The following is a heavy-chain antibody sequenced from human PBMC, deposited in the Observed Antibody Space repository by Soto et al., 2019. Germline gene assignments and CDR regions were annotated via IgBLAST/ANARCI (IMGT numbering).Heavy chain of an antibody. CDR2: ISGSGAST. CDR1: GFTFSSYV. CDR3: AKAPPKRPGGAFDI. V-gene: IGHV3-23*01. Sequence: PGGSLRLSCAASGFTFSSYVMGWVRQAPGKGLDWVSAISGSGASTYYADSVKGRFTISRDNSKNTLYLQMNSLRAEDTAVYYCAKAPPKRPGGAFDIWGQGTMVTVSS. D-gene: IGHD3-10*01. J-gene: IGHJ3*02.